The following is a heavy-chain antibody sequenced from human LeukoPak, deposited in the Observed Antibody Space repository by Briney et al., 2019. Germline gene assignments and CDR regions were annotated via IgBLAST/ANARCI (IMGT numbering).Heavy chain of an antibody. J-gene: IGHJ6*03. D-gene: IGHD6-19*01. V-gene: IGHV3-15*01. CDR2: IKSKTDGGTT. CDR1: GFTFSNAW. CDR3: TTGAVAGDYYYYYMDV. Sequence: KAGGSLRLSCAASGFTFSNAWMSWVRQAPGKGLEWVGRIKSKTDGGTTDYAAPVKGRFTISRDDSKNTLYLQMNSLKTEDTAVYYCTTGAVAGDYYYYYMDVWGKGTTVTVSS.